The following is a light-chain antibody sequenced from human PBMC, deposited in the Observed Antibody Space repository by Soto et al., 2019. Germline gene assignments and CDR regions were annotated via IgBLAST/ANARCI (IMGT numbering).Light chain of an antibody. Sequence: DIQLTQSPSFLSASEGDRVTIACRASQGISSLLAWYQQKAGKAPKLLISEAFTLQSGIPSRFSGSGSGTEFTLTISSLQPEDCATYYCQQYNSYPRTFGQGTKVEIK. V-gene: IGKV1-9*01. J-gene: IGKJ1*01. CDR2: EAF. CDR3: QQYNSYPRT. CDR1: QGISSL.